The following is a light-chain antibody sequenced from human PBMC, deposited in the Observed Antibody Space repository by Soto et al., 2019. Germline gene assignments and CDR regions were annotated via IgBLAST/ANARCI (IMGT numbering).Light chain of an antibody. CDR2: EAA. J-gene: IGKJ1*01. Sequence: EIVLTQSPATLSVSPGERVTLSCRSSQPVSGDLAWYHHKPGQAPRLIXXEAANRAAGIPARFSCSGSGTDFTLTITSLEPEDFAFYYCHQRQRWPRTFGQGTKVDIK. V-gene: IGKV3-11*01. CDR3: HQRQRWPRT. CDR1: QPVSGD.